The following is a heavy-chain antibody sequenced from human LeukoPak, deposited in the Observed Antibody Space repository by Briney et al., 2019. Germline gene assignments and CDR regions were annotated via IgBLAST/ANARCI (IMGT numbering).Heavy chain of an antibody. Sequence: ASVKVSCKASGYTFTSYGISWVRQAPGQGLEWVGWISAYNGNTDYAQKFQGRVTMTRVMSTSTAYMELSSLRSEDTAVYYCARVSSIGATNWFDPWGQGTLVTVSS. D-gene: IGHD6-13*01. J-gene: IGHJ5*02. CDR1: GYTFTSYG. CDR2: ISAYNGNT. CDR3: ARVSSIGATNWFDP. V-gene: IGHV1-18*01.